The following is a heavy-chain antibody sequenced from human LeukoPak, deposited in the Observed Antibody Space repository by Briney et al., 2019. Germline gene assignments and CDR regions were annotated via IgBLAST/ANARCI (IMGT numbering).Heavy chain of an antibody. J-gene: IGHJ4*02. CDR2: ISSSSSYI. V-gene: IGHV3-21*01. D-gene: IGHD3-9*01. CDR1: GFTFSSYS. Sequence: GGSLRLSSAASGFTFSSYSMNWVRQAPGKGLEWVSSISSSSSYIYYADSVKGRFTISRDNAKNSLYLQMNSLRAEDTAVYYCARESRSLIDYWGQGTLVTVSS. CDR3: ARESRSLIDY.